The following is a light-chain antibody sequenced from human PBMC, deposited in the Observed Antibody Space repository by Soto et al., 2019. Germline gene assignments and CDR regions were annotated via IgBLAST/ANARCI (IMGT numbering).Light chain of an antibody. Sequence: DIQMTQSPSSLSASVCDRVTITCRASQTISRYLNLYQQKPGKAPKLLIYAAYSLQTGVPSRFSGSGSGTDFTLTISSLQPEDVATYYCQQLNFFPITFGQGTRLEIK. CDR1: QTISRY. CDR3: QQLNFFPIT. V-gene: IGKV1-39*01. J-gene: IGKJ5*01. CDR2: AAY.